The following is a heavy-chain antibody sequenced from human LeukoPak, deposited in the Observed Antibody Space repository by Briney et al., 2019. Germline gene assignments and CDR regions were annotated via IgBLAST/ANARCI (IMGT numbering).Heavy chain of an antibody. D-gene: IGHD3-22*01. CDR2: IYTSGST. J-gene: IGHJ4*02. V-gene: IGHV4-61*02. Sequence: SETLSLTCTVSGSSISSGGYYWSWIRQPAGKGLEWIGRIYTSGSTNYNPSLKSRVTMSVDTSKNQFSLKLSSVTAADTAVYYCARDYYDSSGYVPVYYFDYWGQGTLVTVSS. CDR1: GSSISSGGYY. CDR3: ARDYYDSSGYVPVYYFDY.